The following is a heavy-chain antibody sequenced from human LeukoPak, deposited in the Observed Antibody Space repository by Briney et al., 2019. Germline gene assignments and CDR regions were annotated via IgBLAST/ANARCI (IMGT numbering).Heavy chain of an antibody. D-gene: IGHD3-10*01. CDR3: ARVFYYGSRYYYMDV. Sequence: GGSLRLSCVASGFTFSSYWMSWVRQAPGKGLEWVANIKQDESQKYYVDSVKGRFTISRDNAQKTLYLQMSSLRDEDTALYFCARVFYYGSRYYYMDVWGKGTTVTISS. J-gene: IGHJ6*03. V-gene: IGHV3-7*01. CDR2: IKQDESQK. CDR1: GFTFSSYW.